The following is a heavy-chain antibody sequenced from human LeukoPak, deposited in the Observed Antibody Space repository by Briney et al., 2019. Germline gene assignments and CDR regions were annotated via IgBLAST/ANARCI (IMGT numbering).Heavy chain of an antibody. V-gene: IGHV4-34*01. CDR3: ARGHVATIGDYYYGMDV. J-gene: IGHJ6*02. D-gene: IGHD5-12*01. CDR1: GGSFSGYY. Sequence: SETLSLTCAVYGGSFSGYYWSWIRQPPGKGLEWIGEINHSGSTNYNPSLKSRVTISVDTSKNQFSLKLSSVTAADTAVYYCARGHVATIGDYYYGMDVWGQGTTVTVSS. CDR2: INHSGST.